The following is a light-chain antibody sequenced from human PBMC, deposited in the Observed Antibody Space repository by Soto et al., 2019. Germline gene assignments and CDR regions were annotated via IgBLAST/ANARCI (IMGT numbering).Light chain of an antibody. CDR1: QTISMW. CDR3: QQYSNLWT. CDR2: KAS. Sequence: DIQMTQSPSTLSASVGERVTITCRASQTISMWLAWYQQKPGKAPMLLIYKASYLESGVPSRFSGSGFGTEFTLTISSLQPDDFGTYYCQQYSNLWTFGQGTKVDIK. V-gene: IGKV1-5*03. J-gene: IGKJ1*01.